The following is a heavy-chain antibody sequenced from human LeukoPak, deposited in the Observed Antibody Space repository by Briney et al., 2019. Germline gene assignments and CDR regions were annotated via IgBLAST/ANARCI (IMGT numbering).Heavy chain of an antibody. CDR1: GFTFSSYA. V-gene: IGHV3-23*01. CDR2: ISGSGGST. J-gene: IGHJ4*02. Sequence: GGSLRLSCAASGFTFSSYAMSWVRQAPGKGLEWVSAISGSGGSTYYADSVKGRFTISRDNAKNSLYLQMNSLRAEDTAVYYCARGWARWTVTTPFDYWGQGTLVTVSS. CDR3: ARGWARWTVTTPFDY. D-gene: IGHD4-17*01.